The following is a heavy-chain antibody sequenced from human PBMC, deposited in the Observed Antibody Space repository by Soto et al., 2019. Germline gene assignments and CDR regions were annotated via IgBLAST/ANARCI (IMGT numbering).Heavy chain of an antibody. J-gene: IGHJ4*02. V-gene: IGHV3-23*01. CDR1: GFTFSSYD. CDR2: VSASGSIT. CDR3: AKGDCSGGRCYRGFDY. Sequence: VQVLESGGGLVQPGGSLRLSCAASGFTFSSYDMSWVRQAPGKGLEWVSGVSASGSITSYADSAKGRFTISRDNAKNTMFLQMNSLRAEDTVVYFCAKGDCSGGRCYRGFDYWGQGTLVTVSS. D-gene: IGHD2-15*01.